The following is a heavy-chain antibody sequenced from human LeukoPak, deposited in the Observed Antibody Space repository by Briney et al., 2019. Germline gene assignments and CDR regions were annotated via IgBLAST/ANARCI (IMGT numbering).Heavy chain of an antibody. CDR1: GLTFSSYA. Sequence: GGSLRLSCAASGLTFSSYAMSWVRQAPGKGLDWVSAINGSSGHTYYADSVKGRFTISRDNSKNTLYLQMNSLRAEDTAVYYCAKVGFSEMEWLLYSDHWGQGTLVTVSS. CDR3: AKVGFSEMEWLLYSDH. V-gene: IGHV3-23*01. CDR2: INGSSGHT. J-gene: IGHJ4*02. D-gene: IGHD3-3*01.